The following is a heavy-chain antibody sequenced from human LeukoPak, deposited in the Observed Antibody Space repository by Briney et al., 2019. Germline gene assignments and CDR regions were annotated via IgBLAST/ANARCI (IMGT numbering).Heavy chain of an antibody. CDR2: ISSSSSTI. CDR1: GFTFSSYS. CDR3: ARTTEGGYSYGYFYYYYMDV. D-gene: IGHD5-18*01. V-gene: IGHV3-48*01. J-gene: IGHJ6*03. Sequence: PGGSLRLSCAASGFTFSSYSMNWVRQAPGKGLEWVSYISSSSSTIYYADSVKGRFTISGDNAKNSLYLQMSSLRAEDTAVYYCARTTEGGYSYGYFYYYYMDVWGKGTTVTISS.